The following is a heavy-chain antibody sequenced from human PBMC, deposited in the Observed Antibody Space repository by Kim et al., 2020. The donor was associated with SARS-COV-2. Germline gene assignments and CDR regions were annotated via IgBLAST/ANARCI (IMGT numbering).Heavy chain of an antibody. V-gene: IGHV4-34*01. Sequence: KSRVTISVDTSKNQFSLKLSSVTAADTAVYYCARGARITMIVVVYNWFDPWGQGTLVTVSS. J-gene: IGHJ5*02. D-gene: IGHD3-22*01. CDR3: ARGARITMIVVVYNWFDP.